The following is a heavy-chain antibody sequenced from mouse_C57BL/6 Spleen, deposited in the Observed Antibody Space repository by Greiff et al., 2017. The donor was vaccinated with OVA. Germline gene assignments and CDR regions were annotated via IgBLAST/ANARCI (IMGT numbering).Heavy chain of an antibody. J-gene: IGHJ2*01. CDR1: GYTFPDYE. CDR3: TRWSDDGAH. Sequence: VQLQQSGAELVRPGASVTLSCKASGYTFPDYEMHWVKQTPVHGLEWIGAIDPETGGTAYTQKFKGKAILTADKSSSTAYMELRSLTAEDSAVYYCTRWSDDGAHWGQGTTLTVSS. V-gene: IGHV1-15*01. CDR2: IDPETGGT. D-gene: IGHD2-3*01.